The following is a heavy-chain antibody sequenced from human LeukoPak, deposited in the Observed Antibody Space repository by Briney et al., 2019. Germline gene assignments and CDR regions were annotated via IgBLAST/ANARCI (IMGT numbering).Heavy chain of an antibody. CDR3: ARDKSRTYGSADAFDI. Sequence: PGGSLRLSCAASGFTFSSYGMSWVRQAPGKGLEWIGEINHSGSTNYNPSLKSRVTISLDASRNQFSLKLNSVTAADTAVYYCARDKSRTYGSADAFDIWGQGTMVTVSS. V-gene: IGHV4-34*01. J-gene: IGHJ3*02. CDR1: GFTFSSYG. CDR2: INHSGST. D-gene: IGHD3-10*01.